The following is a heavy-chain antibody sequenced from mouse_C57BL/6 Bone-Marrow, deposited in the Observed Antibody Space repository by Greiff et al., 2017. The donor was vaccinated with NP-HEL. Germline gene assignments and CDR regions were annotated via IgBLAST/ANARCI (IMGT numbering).Heavy chain of an antibody. CDR3: ARERVYYYGSSYLYYFDY. CDR1: GYAFRSYW. Sequence: VQLQQSGAELVKPGASVKISCKASGYAFRSYWMNWVKQRPGKGLEWIGQIYPGDGDTNYNGKFKGKATLTADTSSSTAYMQLSSLISEDSAVYFCARERVYYYGSSYLYYFDYWGQGTTLTVSS. D-gene: IGHD1-1*01. CDR2: IYPGDGDT. V-gene: IGHV1-80*01. J-gene: IGHJ2*01.